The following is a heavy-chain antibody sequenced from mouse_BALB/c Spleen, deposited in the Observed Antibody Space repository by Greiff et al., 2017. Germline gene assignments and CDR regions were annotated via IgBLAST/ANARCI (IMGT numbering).Heavy chain of an antibody. J-gene: IGHJ1*01. V-gene: IGHV1-77*01. CDR3: ARGGSSWYFDV. CDR1: GYTFTDYY. CDR2: IYPGSGNT. Sequence: QVQLQQSGAELARPGASVKLSCKASGYTFTDYYLNWVTPRTGQGLEWIGEIYPGSGNTYYNEKFKGKATLTADKSSSTAYMQLSSLTSEDSAVYFCARGGSSWYFDVWGAGTTVTVSS. D-gene: IGHD1-1*01.